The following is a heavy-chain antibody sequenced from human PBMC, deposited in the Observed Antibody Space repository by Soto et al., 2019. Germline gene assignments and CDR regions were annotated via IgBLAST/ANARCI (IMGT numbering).Heavy chain of an antibody. CDR1: GYACTSYG. D-gene: IGHD3-22*01. CDR3: ARDPNDSSAYYHHYYYGMDV. J-gene: IGHJ6*02. CDR2: INAGNGNT. Sequence: QIQLMQSGAEVKKPGASVKVSWKASGYACTSYGIHWVRQAPGQRLEWTGWINAGNGNTKYSEKFQGRVTITRDTSASTAYLELSSLRSEDTAVYYCARDPNDSSAYYHHYYYGMDVWGQGTTVTLYS. V-gene: IGHV1-3*01.